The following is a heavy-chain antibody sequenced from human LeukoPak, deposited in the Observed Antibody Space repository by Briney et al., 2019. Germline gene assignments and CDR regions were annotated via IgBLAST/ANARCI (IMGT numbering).Heavy chain of an antibody. CDR1: GGSISSSSYY. D-gene: IGHD6-19*01. J-gene: IGHJ4*02. CDR2: IYYSGNT. CDR3: ARDSSGWYFDY. Sequence: PSETLSLTCTVSGGSISSSSYYWGWIRQPPGKGLGWIGSIYYSGNTHYNPSLKSRVTISVDTSKNQFSLKLSSVTAADTAVYYCARDSSGWYFDYWGQGTLVTVSS. V-gene: IGHV4-39*02.